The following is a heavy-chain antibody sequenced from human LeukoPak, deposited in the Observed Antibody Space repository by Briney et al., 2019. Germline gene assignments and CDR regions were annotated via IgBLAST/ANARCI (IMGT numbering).Heavy chain of an antibody. D-gene: IGHD4-23*01. Sequence: GSSVKVSCMASGDTFSSYDISWVRQAPGQGLEWIGGITPIFGTPNYAQKFQGRVTITADESTRTAYMELRSLRSEDTAVYYCARGWLAETIMVTPYNYWGQGTLVTVSS. CDR2: ITPIFGTP. J-gene: IGHJ4*02. V-gene: IGHV1-69*01. CDR3: ARGWLAETIMVTPYNY. CDR1: GDTFSSYD.